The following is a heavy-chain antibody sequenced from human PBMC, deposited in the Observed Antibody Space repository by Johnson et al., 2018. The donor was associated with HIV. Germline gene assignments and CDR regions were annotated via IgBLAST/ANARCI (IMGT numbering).Heavy chain of an antibody. V-gene: IGHV3-15*01. CDR3: ARERPGYGGHDAFDI. Sequence: VQLVESGGGCAKPGGSLRLSCAVSGFSFTKAWMSWVRQAPGKGLEWVGRIKSKTDGGTTDYAAPVKGRFTISRDDSKNTLYLQMNSLRAEDTAVYHCARERPGYGGHDAFDIWGQGTMVTVSS. CDR2: IKSKTDGGTT. D-gene: IGHD4-23*01. CDR1: GFSFTKAW. J-gene: IGHJ3*02.